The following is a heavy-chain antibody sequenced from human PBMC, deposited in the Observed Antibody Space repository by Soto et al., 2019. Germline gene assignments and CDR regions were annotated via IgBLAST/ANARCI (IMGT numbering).Heavy chain of an antibody. CDR2: IIPIFGTA. J-gene: IGHJ4*02. V-gene: IGHV1-69*01. CDR3: AKDLPRSRSSGWYGPGVDY. D-gene: IGHD6-19*01. CDR1: GGTFSRHA. Sequence: QVQLVQSGAEVRKPGSSVKVSCKASGGTFSRHAISWVRQAPGQGLEWMGGIIPIFGTANHAQKFQGRVTIIADESTSTVYMELSSLRSEDTAMYYCAKDLPRSRSSGWYGPGVDYWGQGTLVTVSS.